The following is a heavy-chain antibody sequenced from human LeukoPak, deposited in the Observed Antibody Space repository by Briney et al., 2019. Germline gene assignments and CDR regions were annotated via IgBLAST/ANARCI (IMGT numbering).Heavy chain of an antibody. D-gene: IGHD3-22*01. J-gene: IGHJ4*02. Sequence: ASVKVSCKASGYTFTGYFMHWVRQAPGKGLEWMGGFDPEDGETIYAQKFQGRVTMTEDTSTDTAYMELSSLRSEDTAVYYCATEKEWLLLRYWGQGTLVTVSS. CDR2: FDPEDGET. V-gene: IGHV1-24*01. CDR3: ATEKEWLLLRY. CDR1: GYTFTGYF.